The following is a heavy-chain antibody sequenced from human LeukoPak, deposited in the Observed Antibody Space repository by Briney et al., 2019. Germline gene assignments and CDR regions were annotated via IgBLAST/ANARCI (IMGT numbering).Heavy chain of an antibody. CDR2: IYHSGST. D-gene: IGHD3-3*01. Sequence: PSETLSLTCAVSGYSITSGYYWAWIRQPPGKGLEWIGNIYHSGSTYSNASLKSRVTIPVDTSKNQFSLKLSSVTAADTAVYYCASRNYDFWSGYYTGLLGFDWGQGTLVTVSS. CDR1: GYSITSGYY. V-gene: IGHV4-38-2*01. CDR3: ASRNYDFWSGYYTGLLGFD. J-gene: IGHJ4*02.